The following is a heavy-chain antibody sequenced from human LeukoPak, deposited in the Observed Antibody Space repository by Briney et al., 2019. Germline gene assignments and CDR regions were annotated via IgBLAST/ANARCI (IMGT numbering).Heavy chain of an antibody. J-gene: IGHJ4*02. Sequence: SETLSLTCTVSGGSISSHYWSWIRQPPGKGLEWIGYIYYSGSTNYNPSLKSRVTISVDTSKNQFSLKLSSVTAADTAVYYCARLVVTAITFDYWGQGTLVTVSS. CDR3: ARLVVTAITFDY. CDR2: IYYSGST. V-gene: IGHV4-59*11. D-gene: IGHD2-21*02. CDR1: GGSISSHY.